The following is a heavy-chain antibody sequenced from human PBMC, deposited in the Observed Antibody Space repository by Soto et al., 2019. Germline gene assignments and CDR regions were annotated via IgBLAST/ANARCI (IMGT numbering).Heavy chain of an antibody. CDR2: ISYDGSNK. Sequence: PGGSLRLSCAASGFTFSSYPMHWVRRAPGKGLEWVAVISYDGSNKYYADSVKGRFTISRDNSKNTLYLQMNSLRAEDTAVYYCARDSIRGGYYYYGMDVWGQGTTVTVSS. J-gene: IGHJ6*02. V-gene: IGHV3-30-3*01. CDR1: GFTFSSYP. CDR3: ARDSIRGGYYYYGMDV. D-gene: IGHD2-15*01.